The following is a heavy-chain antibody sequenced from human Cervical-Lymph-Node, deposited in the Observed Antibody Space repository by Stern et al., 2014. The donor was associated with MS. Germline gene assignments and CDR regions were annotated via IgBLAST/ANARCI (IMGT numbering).Heavy chain of an antibody. CDR1: GFSLSASGVS. Sequence: QITLKESGPTLVKPTQTLTLTCTFSGFSLSASGVSVGWIRQPPGKALEWLALISWDDDKRYSPSLKSRLTITKDTSKNQVVLTMTNMDPVDTATFYGARGNSTGYYRDWFDPWGQGTLVTVSS. CDR3: ARGNSTGYYRDWFDP. V-gene: IGHV2-5*02. D-gene: IGHD6-19*01. CDR2: ISWDDDK. J-gene: IGHJ5*02.